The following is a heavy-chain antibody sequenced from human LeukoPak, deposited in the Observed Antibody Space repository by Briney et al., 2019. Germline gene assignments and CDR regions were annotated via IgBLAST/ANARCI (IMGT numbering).Heavy chain of an antibody. Sequence: GASVKVSCKASGGTFSSYAISWVRQAPGQGLEWMGRIIPILGIANYAQKFQGRVTITADKSTSTAYMELSSLRSEDTAVYYCARERVPDYYDSSGYYDMVTFPNDYWGQGTLVTVS. J-gene: IGHJ4*02. V-gene: IGHV1-69*04. D-gene: IGHD3-22*01. CDR1: GGTFSSYA. CDR2: IIPILGIA. CDR3: ARERVPDYYDSSGYYDMVTFPNDY.